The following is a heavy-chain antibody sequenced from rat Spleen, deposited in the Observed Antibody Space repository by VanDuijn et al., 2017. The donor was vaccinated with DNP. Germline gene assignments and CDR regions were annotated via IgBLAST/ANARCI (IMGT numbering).Heavy chain of an antibody. D-gene: IGHD1-8*01. J-gene: IGHJ1*01. CDR2: INTGSGGT. Sequence: QDQLWQSGAELERPASSLQISCQASGYTFTPNYIRWRNQTTGQGLEYIGYINTGSGGTNYNEKFRGKATLTVDTSSSTAFMQLSSLTTDDSAVYYCARRRLPYWYFDFWGPGTMVTVSS. CDR1: GYTFTPNY. CDR3: ARRRLPYWYFDF. V-gene: IGHV1-43*01.